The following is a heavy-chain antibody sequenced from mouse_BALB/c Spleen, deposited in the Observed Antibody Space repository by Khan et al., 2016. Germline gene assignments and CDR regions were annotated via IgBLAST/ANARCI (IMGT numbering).Heavy chain of an antibody. D-gene: IGHD2-1*01. CDR1: GDSITSGY. CDR3: ASMVTTYYFDY. V-gene: IGHV3-8*02. CDR2: ISYSGST. J-gene: IGHJ2*01. Sequence: EVQLQESGPSLVKPSQTLSLTCSVTGDSITSGYWNWIRKFPGNKLEYMGYISYSGSTYYNPSLKSRISITDNTSKNQYFLQLNSVSAEDTATYCCASMVTTYYFDYWGQGTTLTVSS.